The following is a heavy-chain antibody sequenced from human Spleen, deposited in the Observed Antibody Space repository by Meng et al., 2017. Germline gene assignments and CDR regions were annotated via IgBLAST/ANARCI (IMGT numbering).Heavy chain of an antibody. D-gene: IGHD1-26*01. J-gene: IGHJ4*02. CDR1: GGSISSGDFY. V-gene: IGHV4-31*03. Sequence: QVQLQESGPGLVKPSQTLSLTCTVSGGSISSGDFYWSWIRQHPGKGLEWIGYIYYNGKTKYNPSLKSRVTISEDTSKNRFSLRLASMTAADTAVYYCARDNVGRGFDSWGQGTLVTVSS. CDR2: IYYNGKT. CDR3: ARDNVGRGFDS.